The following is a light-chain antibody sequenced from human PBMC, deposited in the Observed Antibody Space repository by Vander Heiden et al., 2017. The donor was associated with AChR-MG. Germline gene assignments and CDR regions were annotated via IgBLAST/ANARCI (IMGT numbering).Light chain of an antibody. CDR1: QSVSSY. CDR2: DAS. Sequence: ELLLTQSPATLSLSPGERATLSCRASQSVSSYLAWYQQKPGQAPRLLIYDASNRATGSPARFSGSGSGTDFTLTISSLEPEDFAVYYCQQRSNWPPRYTFGQGTKLEIK. V-gene: IGKV3-11*01. CDR3: QQRSNWPPRYT. J-gene: IGKJ2*01.